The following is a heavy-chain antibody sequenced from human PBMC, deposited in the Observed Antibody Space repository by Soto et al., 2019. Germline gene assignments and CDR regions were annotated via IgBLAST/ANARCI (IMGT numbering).Heavy chain of an antibody. J-gene: IGHJ6*02. D-gene: IGHD1-26*01. CDR1: GGSFSGYY. Sequence: PTETLSLTCAVYGGSFSGYYWSWIRQPPGKGLEWIGEINHSGSTNYNPSLKSRVXXXVXXXKXXXSLXLSXLTAADTAVYYCARGLGWELRRGYYYYYGMDVWGQGTTVTVSS. V-gene: IGHV4-34*01. CDR3: ARGLGWELRRGYYYYYGMDV. CDR2: INHSGST.